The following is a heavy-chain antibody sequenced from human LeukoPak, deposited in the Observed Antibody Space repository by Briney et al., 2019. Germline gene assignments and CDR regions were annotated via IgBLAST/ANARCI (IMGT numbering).Heavy chain of an antibody. V-gene: IGHV3-7*01. J-gene: IGHJ4*02. CDR1: GFTFSLYW. CDR2: IKEDASEK. Sequence: PGGSLRLSCTASGFTFSLYWMTWVRQAPEKGLEWVANIKEDASEKDYVDSVKGRFTISRDNGKNSLYQQMNSLRGEDTAVYYCARLNWNYADYWGQGTLVTVSS. D-gene: IGHD3-3*01. CDR3: ARLNWNYADY.